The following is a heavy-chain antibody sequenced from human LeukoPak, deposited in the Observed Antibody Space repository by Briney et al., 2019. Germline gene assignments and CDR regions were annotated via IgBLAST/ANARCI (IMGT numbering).Heavy chain of an antibody. CDR1: GLTFINAW. Sequence: PGGSLRLSCAASGLTFINAWMGWARQAPGKGLEWVGRIKSKTDGGTIDDAAPVKGRFTISRDDSKNTLFLQMNSLKIEDTAVYYCTTDIGGQWVYWGQGTLVTVSS. CDR3: TTDIGGQWVY. D-gene: IGHD1-26*01. V-gene: IGHV3-15*01. CDR2: IKSKTDGGTI. J-gene: IGHJ4*02.